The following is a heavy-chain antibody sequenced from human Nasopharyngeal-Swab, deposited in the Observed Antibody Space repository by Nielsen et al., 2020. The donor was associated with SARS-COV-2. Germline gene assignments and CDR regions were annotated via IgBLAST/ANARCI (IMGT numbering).Heavy chain of an antibody. V-gene: IGHV1-18*01. J-gene: IGHJ6*03. Sequence: WVRQAPGQGLEWMGWSSAYNGNTNYAQKPQGRVTMTTDTSTSTAYMELRSLRSDDTAVYYCARVSREIEYSSSLYYYYYYMDVWGKGTTVTVSS. CDR3: ARVSREIEYSSSLYYYYYYMDV. CDR2: SSAYNGNT. D-gene: IGHD6-6*01.